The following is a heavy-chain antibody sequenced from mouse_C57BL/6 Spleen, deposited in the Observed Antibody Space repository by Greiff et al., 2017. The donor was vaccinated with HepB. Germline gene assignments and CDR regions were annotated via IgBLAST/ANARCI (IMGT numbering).Heavy chain of an antibody. V-gene: IGHV5-9*01. D-gene: IGHD1-1*01. CDR1: GFTFSSYT. CDR2: ISGGGGNT. Sequence: EVQGVESGGGLVKPGGSLKLSCAASGFTFSSYTMSWVRQTPEKRLEWVATISGGGGNTYYPDSVKGRFTISRDNAKNTLYLQMSSLRSEDTALYYCARTTVVFDYWGQGTTLTVSS. J-gene: IGHJ2*01. CDR3: ARTTVVFDY.